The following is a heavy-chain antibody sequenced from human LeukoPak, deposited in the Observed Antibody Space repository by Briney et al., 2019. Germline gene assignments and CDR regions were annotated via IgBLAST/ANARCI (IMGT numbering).Heavy chain of an antibody. CDR1: GFTFDDYT. D-gene: IGHD5-18*01. Sequence: GGSLRLSCVVSGFTFDDYTMHWVRQAPGKGLEWVSLITWDGSTTYYAGSVEDRFTISRDNTKNSLYLQMNSLRSEDTALYYCAKALQGYSYADYWGQGTLVTVSS. CDR2: ITWDGSTT. J-gene: IGHJ4*02. V-gene: IGHV3-43*01. CDR3: AKALQGYSYADY.